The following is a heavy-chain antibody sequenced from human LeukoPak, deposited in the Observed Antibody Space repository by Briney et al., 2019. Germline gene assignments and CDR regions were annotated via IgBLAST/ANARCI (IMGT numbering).Heavy chain of an antibody. CDR1: AFTFSSYS. V-gene: IGHV3-48*01. D-gene: IGHD1-26*01. J-gene: IGHJ5*02. CDR3: ARVRVGATPNWFDP. CDR2: ISSSSSTI. Sequence: GGSLRLSCAASAFTFSSYSMNWVRQAPGKGLEWVSYISSSSSTIYYADSVKGRFTISRDNAKNSLYLQMNSLRAEDTAVYYCARVRVGATPNWFDPWGQGTLVTVSS.